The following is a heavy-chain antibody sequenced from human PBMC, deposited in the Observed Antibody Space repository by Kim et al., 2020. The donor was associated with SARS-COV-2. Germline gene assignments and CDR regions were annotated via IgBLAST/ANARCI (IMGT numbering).Heavy chain of an antibody. CDR2: ISYDGSNK. CDR3: ARDLPHYYGSGSYSSPYYYYGMDV. CDR1: GFTFSSYA. V-gene: IGHV3-30*04. Sequence: GGSLRLSCAASGFTFSSYAMHWVRQAPGKGLEWVAVISYDGSNKYYADSVKGRFTISRDNSKTTLYLQMNSLRAEDTAVYYCARDLPHYYGSGSYSSPYYYYGMDVWGQGTTVTVSS. D-gene: IGHD3-10*01. J-gene: IGHJ6*02.